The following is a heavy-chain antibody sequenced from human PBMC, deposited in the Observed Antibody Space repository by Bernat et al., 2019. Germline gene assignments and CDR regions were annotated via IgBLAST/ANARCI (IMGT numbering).Heavy chain of an antibody. CDR1: GFTFSNYW. CDR3: AREGRYSSGDY. CDR2: IKQDGSEK. J-gene: IGHJ4*02. V-gene: IGHV3-7*04. Sequence: EVQLVESGGGLVQPGGSLRLSCAASGFTFSNYWMSWVRQAPGKGLEWVANIKQDGSEKYYVDVGQGRFTISRDNAKNSLYLQMDSLRAEDTAVYYCAREGRYSSGDYWGQGTLVTVSS. D-gene: IGHD6-19*01.